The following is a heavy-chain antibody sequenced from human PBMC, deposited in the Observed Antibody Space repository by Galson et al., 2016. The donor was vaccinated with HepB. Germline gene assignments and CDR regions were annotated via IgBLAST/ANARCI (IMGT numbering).Heavy chain of an antibody. CDR1: GYTFTSFY. CDR2: INPNGGST. CDR3: AKDREGSGYFLASFDP. Sequence: SVKVSCKASGYTFTSFYIYWVRQAPGQGLEWMGTINPNGGSTNYAQKFQGRITLTRDTSTSTLYMDLGSLTSEDTAVYYCAKDREGSGYFLASFDPWGQGTLVTVSS. J-gene: IGHJ5*02. D-gene: IGHD3-3*01. V-gene: IGHV1-46*01.